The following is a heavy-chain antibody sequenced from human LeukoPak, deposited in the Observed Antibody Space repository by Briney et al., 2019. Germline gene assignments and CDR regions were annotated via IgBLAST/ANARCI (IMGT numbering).Heavy chain of an antibody. CDR3: IRNSGTYSGCGMDV. J-gene: IGHJ6*02. V-gene: IGHV3-49*04. D-gene: IGHD1-26*01. CDR2: IRSKKYGGTT. CDR1: GFIFRDHA. Sequence: GGSLRLSCTASGFIFRDHAMSWVRQVPGKGLEWVGFIRSKKYGGTTEYAASVRGRFTISRDDSIDITYLQMNSLQTEDAAVYHCIRNSGTYSGCGMDVWGQGTTVTVSS.